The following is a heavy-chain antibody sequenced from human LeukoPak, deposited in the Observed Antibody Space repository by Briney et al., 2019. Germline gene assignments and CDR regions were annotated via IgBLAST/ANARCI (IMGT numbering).Heavy chain of an antibody. V-gene: IGHV3-23*01. Sequence: GGSLRLSCAASGFTFRSFVMHWVRQAPGKGLGWVSAIRGSGGSTDYADSVKGRFTISRDNSKNTLHLQMNSLRAGDTAVYYCARALSSGWYVFDYWGQGTLVTVSS. CDR2: IRGSGGST. J-gene: IGHJ4*02. D-gene: IGHD6-19*01. CDR3: ARALSSGWYVFDY. CDR1: GFTFRSFV.